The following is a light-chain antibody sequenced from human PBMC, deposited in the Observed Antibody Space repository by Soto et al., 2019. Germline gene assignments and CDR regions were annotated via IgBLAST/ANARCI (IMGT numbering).Light chain of an antibody. CDR3: MQALQTPIS. V-gene: IGKV2-28*01. Sequence: DIVMTQSPLSLPVTPGEPASISCRSSQSLLHTNGYNYLDWYLQKPGQSPHLLIYLGSNRASGVPDRFSGSGSGTDFTLNISRVEAEDVGVYCCMQALQTPISFGQGTRLEIK. CDR2: LGS. J-gene: IGKJ5*01. CDR1: QSLLHTNGYNY.